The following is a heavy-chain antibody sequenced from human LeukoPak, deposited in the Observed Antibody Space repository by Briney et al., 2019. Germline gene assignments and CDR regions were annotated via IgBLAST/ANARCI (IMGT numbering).Heavy chain of an antibody. CDR3: ARVIWSAGKYDFDY. CDR2: IYSGGST. J-gene: IGHJ4*02. D-gene: IGHD2-2*01. CDR1: GFTVSGNY. Sequence: GGSLRLSCAVFGFTVSGNYMSWVRQAPGKGLEWVSVIYSGGSTYYADSVKDRFTISRDNSKNTLYLQMNSLRAEDTAVYYCARVIWSAGKYDFDYWGQGTLVIVSS. V-gene: IGHV3-66*01.